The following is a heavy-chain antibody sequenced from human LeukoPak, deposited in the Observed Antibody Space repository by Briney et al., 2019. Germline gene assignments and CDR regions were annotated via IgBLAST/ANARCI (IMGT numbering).Heavy chain of an antibody. V-gene: IGHV3-7*05. J-gene: IGHJ4*02. Sequence: GGSLRLSCAASGFTFSSSRMCWVRQAPGKGLEWVANIKEDGTVENYLDSVEGRFTISRDNAKNSLSLQMNTLRAEDTAVYYCARDVAYSAFDYWGQGTLVTVSS. CDR1: GFTFSSSR. CDR3: ARDVAYSAFDY. CDR2: IKEDGTVE. D-gene: IGHD4-11*01.